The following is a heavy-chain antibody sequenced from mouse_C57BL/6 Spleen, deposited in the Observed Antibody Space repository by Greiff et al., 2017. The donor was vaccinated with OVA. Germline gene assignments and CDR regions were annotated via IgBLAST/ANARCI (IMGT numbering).Heavy chain of an antibody. D-gene: IGHD2-4*01. CDR2: IYPGDGDT. V-gene: IGHV1-80*01. CDR3: ARPGDYDVAWFAY. J-gene: IGHJ3*01. CDR1: GYAFSSYW. Sequence: QVQLKQSGAELVKPGASVKISCKASGYAFSSYWMNWVKQRPGKGLEWIGQIYPGDGDTNYNGKFKGKATLTADKSSSTAYMQLSSLTSEDSAVYFCARPGDYDVAWFAYWGQGTLVTVSA.